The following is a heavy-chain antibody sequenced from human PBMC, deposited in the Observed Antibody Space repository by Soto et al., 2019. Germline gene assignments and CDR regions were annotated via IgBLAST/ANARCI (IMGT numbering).Heavy chain of an antibody. D-gene: IGHD6-13*01. CDR3: ARDGKYSSSSYCADNWFHP. CDR2: ISYDRSNK. Sequence: PGGSLRLSCAASGFTFISYAMHWVLQAPCKGLEWVAVISYDRSNKYYADSVKGRFTISRDNSKNTLYLQMNSLRAEDTAVYYCARDGKYSSSSYCADNWFHPRRQARLVTV. J-gene: IGHJ5*02. V-gene: IGHV3-30-3*01. CDR1: GFTFISYA.